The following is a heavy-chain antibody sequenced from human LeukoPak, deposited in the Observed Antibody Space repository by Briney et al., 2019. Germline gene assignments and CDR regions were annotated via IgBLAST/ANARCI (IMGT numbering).Heavy chain of an antibody. Sequence: ASVKVSCKASGYTFTGYYMHWVRQAPGQGLEWMGWINPNSGGTNYAQKLQGRVTMTTDTSTSTAYMELRSLRSDDTAVYYCARDGKLRYFDWLSPLDVWGKGTTVTISS. CDR2: INPNSGGT. D-gene: IGHD3-9*01. CDR1: GYTFTGYY. J-gene: IGHJ6*04. V-gene: IGHV1-2*02. CDR3: ARDGKLRYFDWLSPLDV.